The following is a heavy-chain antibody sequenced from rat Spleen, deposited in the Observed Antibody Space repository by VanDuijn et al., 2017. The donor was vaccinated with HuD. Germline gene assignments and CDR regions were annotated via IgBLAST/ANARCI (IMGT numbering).Heavy chain of an antibody. CDR2: IIYDGSST. CDR3: ATGLPGYNWWFAY. Sequence: EVQLVESGGGLVQPGHSLKLSCAASGFTFSDYAMAWVRQSPKKGLEWVATIIYDGSSTYNRDSVKGRFTISRDNAKSTLYLQMDSLRSEDTATYYCATGLPGYNWWFAYWGQGTLVTVSS. CDR1: GFTFSDYA. D-gene: IGHD1-4*01. J-gene: IGHJ3*01. V-gene: IGHV5S10*01.